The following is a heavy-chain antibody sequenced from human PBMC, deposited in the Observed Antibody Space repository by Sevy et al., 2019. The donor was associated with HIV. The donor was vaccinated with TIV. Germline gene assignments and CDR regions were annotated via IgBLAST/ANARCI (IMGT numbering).Heavy chain of an antibody. CDR1: GFSLSTSGVG. D-gene: IGHD4-17*01. CDR3: AQVDYGDYVGWFDP. CDR2: IYWDDNK. V-gene: IGHV2-5*02. J-gene: IGHJ5*02. Sequence: SGPTLVKPTQTLTLTCIFSGFSLSTSGVGVGWIRQHPGKALEWLAVIYWDDNKRYSPSLQSRLTITKDTSKNQVVLTMNNMDPVDTATYYCAQVDYGDYVGWFDPWGQGNLVTVSS.